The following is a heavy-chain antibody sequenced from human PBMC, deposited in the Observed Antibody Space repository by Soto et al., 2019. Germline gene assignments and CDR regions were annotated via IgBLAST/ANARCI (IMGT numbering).Heavy chain of an antibody. CDR1: GGSISSSSYY. J-gene: IGHJ3*02. Sequence: SETLFLTCTVSGGSISSSSYYWGWIRQPPGKGLEWIGSIYYSGSTHYNPSLKSRVTISVDTSKNQFSLKLSSVTAADTAVYYCARHGRWLQNRAFEIWGQGTMVTVSS. CDR3: ARHGRWLQNRAFEI. D-gene: IGHD5-12*01. V-gene: IGHV4-39*01. CDR2: IYYSGST.